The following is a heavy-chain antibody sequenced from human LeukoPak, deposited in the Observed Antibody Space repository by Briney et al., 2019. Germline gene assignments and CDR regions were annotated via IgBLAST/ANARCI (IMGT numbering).Heavy chain of an antibody. CDR2: ISSSSSYI. CDR3: ARDSSALN. D-gene: IGHD6-25*01. J-gene: IGHJ4*02. Sequence: ETLSLTCTVSGGSISSGGYYWSWVRQAPGKGLEWVSSISSSSSYIYYADSVKGRFTISRDNAKNSLYLQMNSLRAEDTAVYYCARDSSALNWGQGTLVTVSS. CDR1: GGSISSGGYY. V-gene: IGHV3-21*01.